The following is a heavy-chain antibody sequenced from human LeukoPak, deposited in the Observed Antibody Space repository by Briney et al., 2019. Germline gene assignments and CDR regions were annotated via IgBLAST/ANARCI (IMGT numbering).Heavy chain of an antibody. J-gene: IGHJ4*02. CDR3: AKDPSFVVAVAATPPDY. CDR1: GFTFSSYW. D-gene: IGHD2-15*01. V-gene: IGHV3-23*01. Sequence: GGSLRLSCAASGFTFSSYWMSWVRQAPGKGLEWVSAISGSGGSTYYADSVKGRFTISRDNSKNTLYLQMNSLRAEDTAVYYCAKDPSFVVAVAATPPDYWGQGTLVTVSS. CDR2: ISGSGGST.